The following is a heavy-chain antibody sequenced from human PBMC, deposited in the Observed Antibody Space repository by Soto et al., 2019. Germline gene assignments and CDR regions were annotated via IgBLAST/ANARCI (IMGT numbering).Heavy chain of an antibody. Sequence: PGGSLRLSCSAAGFIFDNYAMHWVRQAPGKGLEWVSSISWNSDSIGYADSVKGRFTISRDNTKNSLYLQMNSLRVEDTALYYCAKDAGTTLMYYFDYWGQGTVVTSPQ. J-gene: IGHJ4*02. V-gene: IGHV3-9*01. D-gene: IGHD4-4*01. CDR1: GFIFDNYA. CDR3: AKDAGTTLMYYFDY. CDR2: ISWNSDSI.